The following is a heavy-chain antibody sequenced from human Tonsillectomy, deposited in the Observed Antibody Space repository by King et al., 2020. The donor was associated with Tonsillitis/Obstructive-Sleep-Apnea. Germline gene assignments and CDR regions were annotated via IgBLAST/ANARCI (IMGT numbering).Heavy chain of an antibody. CDR1: GYSFTSHW. D-gene: IGHD2-15*01. CDR3: ARPSRYCGGGSCPDAFDT. J-gene: IGHJ3*02. V-gene: IGHV5-51*01. Sequence: VQLVESGAEVKKPGESLKISCKGSGYSFTSHWIGWVRQMPGKGLECLGIIYPGDSYTTYSPSFQGQVTISADKSISTAYLQWSSLKASDTAIYYCARPSRYCGGGSCPDAFDTWGQGTMVTVSS. CDR2: IYPGDSYT.